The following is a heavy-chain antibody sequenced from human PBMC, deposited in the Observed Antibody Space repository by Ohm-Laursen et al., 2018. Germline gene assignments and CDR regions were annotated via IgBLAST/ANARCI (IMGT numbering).Heavy chain of an antibody. CDR1: GFTFKNYA. D-gene: IGHD2-2*02. Sequence: SLRLSCAASGFTFKNYAMNWVRQTPGKGLEWVSVIRGDDDTTYYIDSVKGRFTISRDNSRDTLYLQMNSLRAEDTAIYYCAKGFSLSCYTGCDCWGQGTLVTVSS. V-gene: IGHV3-23*01. J-gene: IGHJ4*02. CDR2: IRGDDDTT. CDR3: AKGFSLSCYTGCDC.